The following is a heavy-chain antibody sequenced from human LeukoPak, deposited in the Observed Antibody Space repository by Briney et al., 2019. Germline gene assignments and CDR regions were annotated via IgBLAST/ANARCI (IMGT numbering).Heavy chain of an antibody. CDR2: IYYTGST. CDR3: ARRHGYSYGSQFDY. CDR1: GDSISRSGYY. J-gene: IGHJ4*02. V-gene: IGHV4-39*02. Sequence: SETLSLTCAVSGDSISRSGYYWAWIRLPPGKGLEWIGNIYYTGSTSYNSSLKSRVIMSVDTSKNHFSLNLSSVTAADTAVYYCARRHGYSYGSQFDYWGQGTLVTVSS. D-gene: IGHD5-18*01.